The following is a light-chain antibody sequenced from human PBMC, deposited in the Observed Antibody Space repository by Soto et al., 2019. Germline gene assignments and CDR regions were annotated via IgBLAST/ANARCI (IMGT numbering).Light chain of an antibody. CDR3: QKSSSIPYT. V-gene: IGKV1-39*01. Sequence: DIQMPQSPSSLSASVGDRVTITCRASQTISTYLNWYQQIPGKAPKLLIYGASNLQNGVPSRFSGSGSGTDFTLTISSLQPEDVATYYCQKSSSIPYTFGQGTKLEIK. CDR1: QTISTY. CDR2: GAS. J-gene: IGKJ2*01.